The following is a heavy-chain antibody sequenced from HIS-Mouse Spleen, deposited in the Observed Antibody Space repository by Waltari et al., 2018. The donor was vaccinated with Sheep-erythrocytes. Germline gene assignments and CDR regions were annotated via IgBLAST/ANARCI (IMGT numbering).Heavy chain of an antibody. D-gene: IGHD1-26*01. Sequence: EVQLVESGGGLVKPGGSLRLSCAASGFTFSSYSMNWVRQAPGKGLEWVSSISSSSYIYSADSVKGRFTISRDNAKNSLYLQMNSLRAEDTAVYYCARVASGATFDYWGQGTLVTVSS. CDR1: GFTFSSYS. CDR2: ISSSSYI. V-gene: IGHV3-21*01. CDR3: ARVASGATFDY. J-gene: IGHJ4*02.